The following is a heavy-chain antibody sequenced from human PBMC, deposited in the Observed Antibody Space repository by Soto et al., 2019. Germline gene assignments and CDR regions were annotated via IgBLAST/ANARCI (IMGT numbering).Heavy chain of an antibody. CDR2: IIPIFGTA. D-gene: IGHD2-8*01. Sequence: QVQLVQSGAEVKKPGSSVKVSCKASGGTFRRYAISWVRQAPGQGLEWMGGIIPIFGTANYAQKFQCRVTITADDCKSTGYMELSSLRSEDTAVYYCARGGSMYYYYNGMDVWGQGTTVTVSS. J-gene: IGHJ6*02. CDR1: GGTFRRYA. V-gene: IGHV1-69*01. CDR3: ARGGSMYYYYNGMDV.